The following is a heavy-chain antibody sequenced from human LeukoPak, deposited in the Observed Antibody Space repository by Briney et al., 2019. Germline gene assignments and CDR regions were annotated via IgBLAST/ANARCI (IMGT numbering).Heavy chain of an antibody. Sequence: GSSVTVTCKASGGTFSSYPFSWVRQAPGQGLEWMGRIIPTLEIANYAQKFQGRVTITADKSTSTAYMELSSLRPEDTAVYYCARVISGTCLWFWGQGSLVTVSS. CDR2: IIPTLEIA. V-gene: IGHV1-69*04. J-gene: IGHJ4*02. CDR1: GGTFSSYP. D-gene: IGHD1-20*01. CDR3: ARVISGTCLWF.